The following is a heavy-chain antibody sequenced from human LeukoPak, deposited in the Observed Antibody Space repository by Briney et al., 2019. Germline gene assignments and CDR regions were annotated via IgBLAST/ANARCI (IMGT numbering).Heavy chain of an antibody. CDR3: ARDHAADIVATGEDY. V-gene: IGHV3-30-3*01. D-gene: IGHD5-12*01. Sequence: GGSLRLSCAASGFTFSNYAMHWVRQAPGKGLEWVAVISYDGHYRYYADSVKGRFTISRDNSRNTLYLQMNSLRGEDTAVYYCARDHAADIVATGEDYWGQGTLVTVSS. CDR2: ISYDGHYR. CDR1: GFTFSNYA. J-gene: IGHJ4*02.